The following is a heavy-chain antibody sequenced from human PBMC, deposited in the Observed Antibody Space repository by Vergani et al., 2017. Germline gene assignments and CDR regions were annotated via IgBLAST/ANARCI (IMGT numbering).Heavy chain of an antibody. CDR1: GGSISSSSYY. V-gene: IGHV4-39*07. CDR3: ARDTSGWNYFDY. Sequence: QLQLQESGPGLVKPSETLSLTCTVSGGSISSSSYYWGWIRQPPGKGLEWIGSIYYSGSTYYNPSLKSRVTISVDTSKNQFSLKLSSVTAADTAVYYCARDTSGWNYFDYWGQGTLVSVSS. D-gene: IGHD6-19*01. J-gene: IGHJ4*02. CDR2: IYYSGST.